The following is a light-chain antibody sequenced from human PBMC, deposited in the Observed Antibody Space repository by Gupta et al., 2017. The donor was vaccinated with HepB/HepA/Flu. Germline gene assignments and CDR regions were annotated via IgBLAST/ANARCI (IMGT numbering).Light chain of an antibody. V-gene: IGLV1-51*01. CDR3: GTWDSSLSVVV. CDR2: DTN. Sequence: QSVFTQPPSVSAAPGQKVTISCSGSSSNIGKNHVSWYQQFPGTAPKLLNYDTNKRPSGIPDRFSASKSSTSATLGITGLQTGDEANYYCGTWDSSLSVVVFGGGTKLTVL. J-gene: IGLJ2*01. CDR1: SSNIGKNH.